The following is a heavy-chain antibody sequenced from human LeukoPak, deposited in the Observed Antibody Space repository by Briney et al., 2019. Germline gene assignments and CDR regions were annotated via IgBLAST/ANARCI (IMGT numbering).Heavy chain of an antibody. CDR1: GFTFSRNS. D-gene: IGHD6-19*01. CDR3: AKGPLIEVAGTTWDY. CDR2: ISGGGGNT. Sequence: GGSLRLSCAASGFTFSRNSMSWVRQAPGKGLEWVSAISGGGGNTYYADSVKGRFSISRDNSRSTLSLQMNSVRAEDTAVYYCAKGPLIEVAGTTWDYWGQGTLVTVSS. V-gene: IGHV3-23*01. J-gene: IGHJ4*02.